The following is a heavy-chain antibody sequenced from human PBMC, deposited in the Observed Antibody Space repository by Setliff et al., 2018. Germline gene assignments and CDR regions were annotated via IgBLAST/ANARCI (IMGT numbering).Heavy chain of an antibody. CDR1: GFTFSTST. Sequence: GGSLRLSCAASGFTFSTSTMSWVRQAPGKGLEWVSTFGMSGTTYYADSVKGRFTISRDNSKSTLYLQIDSLRAEDTAVYYCARGNFYYFDRTGRGPNWFDPWGQGTLVTVSS. CDR2: FGMSGTT. CDR3: ARGNFYYFDRTGRGPNWFDP. D-gene: IGHD3-22*01. J-gene: IGHJ5*02. V-gene: IGHV3-23*01.